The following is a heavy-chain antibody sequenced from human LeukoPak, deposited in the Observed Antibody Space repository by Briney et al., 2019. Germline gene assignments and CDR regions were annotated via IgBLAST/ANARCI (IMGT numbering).Heavy chain of an antibody. J-gene: IGHJ5*02. CDR1: GYTFTSYY. V-gene: IGHV1-46*01. D-gene: IGHD6-13*01. CDR3: ARDLRGIQPHYNWFDP. Sequence: ASVKVSCKASGYTFTSYYMHWVRQAPGQGLEWMGIINPSGGSTSYAQKFQGRVTMTRDTSTSTVYMELSSLRSEDTAVYYCARDLRGIQPHYNWFDPWGQGTLVTVSS. CDR2: INPSGGST.